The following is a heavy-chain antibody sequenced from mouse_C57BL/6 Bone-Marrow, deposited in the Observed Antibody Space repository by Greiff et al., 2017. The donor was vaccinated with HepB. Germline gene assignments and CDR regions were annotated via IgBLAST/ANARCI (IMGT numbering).Heavy chain of an antibody. CDR1: GYTFTSYW. CDR3: ARRAYYSNYGGFAY. CDR2: IHPNSGST. V-gene: IGHV1-64*01. D-gene: IGHD2-5*01. Sequence: QVQLQQPGAELVKPGASVKLSCKASGYTFTSYWMHWVKQRPGQGLEWIGMIHPNSGSTNYNEKFKSKATLTVDKSSSTAYMQLSSLTSEDSAVYYCARRAYYSNYGGFAYWGQGTLVTVSA. J-gene: IGHJ3*01.